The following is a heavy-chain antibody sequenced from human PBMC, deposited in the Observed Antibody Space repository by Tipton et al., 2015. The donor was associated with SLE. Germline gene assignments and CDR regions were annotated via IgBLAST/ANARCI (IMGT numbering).Heavy chain of an antibody. CDR2: IFFSGTT. CDR1: GGSVSTSRYY. D-gene: IGHD4-11*01. CDR3: ARFDYSNWDDY. V-gene: IGHV4-39*07. J-gene: IGHJ4*02. Sequence: TLSLTCTVSGGSVSTSRYYWGWIRQPPGQGLEWIGTIFFSGTTNYNPSLKSRITISLDKSNNHFSLRLSSLTAADTAVYFCARFDYSNWDDYWGQGTLVTVSS.